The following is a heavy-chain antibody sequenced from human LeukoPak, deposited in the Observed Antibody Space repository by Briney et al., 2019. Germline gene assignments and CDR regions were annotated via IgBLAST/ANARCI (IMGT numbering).Heavy chain of an antibody. Sequence: PSETLSLTCAVYGGSFSGYYWSWIRQPPGGGLEWIGYIYYISNTNYNPSLKSRVTMSVDPSKNQFSPKLNSVTAADTAVYYCARTQSQSGSYRYYFGYWGQRTLVTVSS. CDR2: IYYISNT. V-gene: IGHV4-59*01. D-gene: IGHD1-26*01. CDR3: ARTQSQSGSYRYYFGY. J-gene: IGHJ4*02. CDR1: GGSFSGYY.